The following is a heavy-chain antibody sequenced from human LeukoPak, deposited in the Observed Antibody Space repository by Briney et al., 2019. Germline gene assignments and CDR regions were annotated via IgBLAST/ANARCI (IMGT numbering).Heavy chain of an antibody. CDR2: MNPNSGNT. CDR1: GYTFTSYD. V-gene: IGHV1-8*01. Sequence: ASVKVSCKASGYTFTSYDINWVRQATGQGLEWMGWMNPNSGNTGYAQKFQGRVTMTRNTSINTAYMELSSLRSEDTAVYYCARGLLGPTMGGNWGQGTLVTVSS. J-gene: IGHJ4*02. CDR3: ARGLLGPTMGGN. D-gene: IGHD1-26*01.